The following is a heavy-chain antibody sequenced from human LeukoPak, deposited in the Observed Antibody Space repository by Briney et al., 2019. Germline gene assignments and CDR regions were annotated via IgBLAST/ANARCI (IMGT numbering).Heavy chain of an antibody. V-gene: IGHV4-59*08. CDR2: VYNSGDT. CDR1: GGSTSSDY. J-gene: IGHJ2*01. CDR3: ARLKLGAYFDL. Sequence: SETLSLTCTVSGGSTSSDYWSWTRQPPGKGLEWVGYVYNSGDTGKNPSLKSRVTILLDTSKNQCSLKLTSVSAADTAVYYCARLKLGAYFDLWGRGTLVTVSS. D-gene: IGHD3-16*01.